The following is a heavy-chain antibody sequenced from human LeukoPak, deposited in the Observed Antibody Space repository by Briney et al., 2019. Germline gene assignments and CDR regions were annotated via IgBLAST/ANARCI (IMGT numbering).Heavy chain of an antibody. CDR3: ARGVNYDSSGYYI. V-gene: IGHV3-30*01. Sequence: GRSLRLSCAASGFTFSSYAMHWVRQAPGKGLEWVAVISYDGSNKYYADSVKGRFTISRDNSKNTLYLQMNSLRAEDTAVYYCARGVNYDSSGYYIWGQGTLVTVSS. D-gene: IGHD3-22*01. J-gene: IGHJ4*02. CDR1: GFTFSSYA. CDR2: ISYDGSNK.